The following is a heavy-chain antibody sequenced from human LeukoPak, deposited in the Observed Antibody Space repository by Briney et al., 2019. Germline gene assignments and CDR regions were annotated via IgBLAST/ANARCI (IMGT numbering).Heavy chain of an antibody. V-gene: IGHV1-2*02. CDR1: GYTFTGYY. D-gene: IGHD1/OR15-1a*01. CDR3: ARGPHWNKKLDY. CDR2: INPNSGGT. Sequence: GASVKVSCKASGYTFTGYYMHWVRQAPGQGLEWMGWINPNSGGTNYAQKFQGRVTMTRDTSTSTAYMELSSQRSEDMAVYYCARGPHWNKKLDYWGQGTLVTVSS. J-gene: IGHJ4*02.